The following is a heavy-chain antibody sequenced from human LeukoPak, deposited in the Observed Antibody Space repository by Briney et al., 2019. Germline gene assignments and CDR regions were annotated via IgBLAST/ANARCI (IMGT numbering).Heavy chain of an antibody. V-gene: IGHV3-11*04. CDR2: ISTSGSPI. CDR3: ARDNVLVPATFHI. J-gene: IGHJ3*02. CDR1: GFTFSDYY. Sequence: GGSLRLSCVASGFTFSDYYMGWIRQAPGKGLECIAYISTSGSPIYYADSVRGRFTISRDNAKNSLYLQMNSLRDEDTAVYYCARDNVLVPATFHIWGQGTMVTVSS. D-gene: IGHD2-15*01.